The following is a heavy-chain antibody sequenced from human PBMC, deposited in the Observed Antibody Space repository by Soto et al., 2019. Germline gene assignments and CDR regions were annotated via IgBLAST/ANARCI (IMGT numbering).Heavy chain of an antibody. D-gene: IGHD2-15*01. J-gene: IGHJ5*02. Sequence: ETLSLTCNVSDDSLSTYYWSWIRQPAGKGLEWIGHIYASGSTNYNPSLKGRVSMSVDTSKKQFSLKMISVTAADTAMYYCARSAIPRGGWFRPWGQGVLVTVSS. V-gene: IGHV4-4*07. CDR1: DDSLSTYY. CDR2: IYASGST. CDR3: ARSAIPRGGWFRP.